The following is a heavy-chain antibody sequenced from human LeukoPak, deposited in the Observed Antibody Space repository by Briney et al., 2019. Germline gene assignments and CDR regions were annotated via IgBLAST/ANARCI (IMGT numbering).Heavy chain of an antibody. CDR1: GGSFSGYY. J-gene: IGHJ4*02. CDR2: INHSGST. V-gene: IGHV4-34*01. CDR3: ANTYNWNQY. D-gene: IGHD1-1*01. Sequence: PSETLSLTCAAYGGSFSGYYWSWIRQPPGKGLEWIGEINHSGSTNYNPSLKSRVTISVDTSKNQFSLKLSSVTAADTAVYYCANTYNWNQYWGQGTLVTVSS.